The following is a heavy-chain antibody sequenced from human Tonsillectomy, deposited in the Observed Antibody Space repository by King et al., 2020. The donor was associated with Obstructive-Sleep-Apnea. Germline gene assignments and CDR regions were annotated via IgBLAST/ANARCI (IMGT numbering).Heavy chain of an antibody. D-gene: IGHD3-10*01. CDR2: INPSGGST. J-gene: IGHJ5*02. CDR3: AVTSGSYYKGWFDP. V-gene: IGHV1-46*01. Sequence: VQLVESGAEVKKPGASVKVSCKASGYTFTSYYMHWVRQAPGQGLEWMGIINPSGGSTSYAQKFQGRVTMTRDTYTSTVYMGLSSLRSEDTAVYYCAVTSGSYYKGWFDPWGQGTLVTVSS. CDR1: GYTFTSYY.